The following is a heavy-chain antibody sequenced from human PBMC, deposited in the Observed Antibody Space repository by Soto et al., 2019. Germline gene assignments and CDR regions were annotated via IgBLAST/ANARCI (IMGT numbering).Heavy chain of an antibody. V-gene: IGHV4-31*03. J-gene: IGHJ5*02. CDR1: GGSISSGGYY. CDR3: ARDQLEGNWFDP. CDR2: IYYSGST. D-gene: IGHD1-1*01. Sequence: SETLSLTCTVSGGSISSGGYYWSWIRQHPGKGLEWIGYIYYSGSTLYNPSLKSRVTISVDKSKNQFSLKLTSVTAADTAVYYCARDQLEGNWFDPWGQGTLVTVSS.